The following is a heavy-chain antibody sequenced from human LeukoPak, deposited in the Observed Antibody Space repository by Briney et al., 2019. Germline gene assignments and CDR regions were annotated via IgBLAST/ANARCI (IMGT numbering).Heavy chain of an antibody. J-gene: IGHJ4*02. CDR3: AKAPCAEGNQRDSYLDS. D-gene: IGHD3-10*01. V-gene: IGHV3-9*01. CDR2: IGWNSNII. CDR1: GFSFDDDA. Sequence: PGGCLRLACAASGFSFDDDAMHWVRQAPGKGLEWVLGIGWNSNIIAYADSVKRQFTISTENPKSPLYLQMSSLRPEETALYYCAKAPCAEGNQRDSYLDSWGQGALVTVSS.